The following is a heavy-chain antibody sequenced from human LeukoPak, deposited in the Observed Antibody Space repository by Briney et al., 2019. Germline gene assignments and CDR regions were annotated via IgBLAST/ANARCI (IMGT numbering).Heavy chain of an antibody. CDR2: ISSSSSDT. CDR1: GFTFSVSY. CDR3: ARGSRTIELGDDY. J-gene: IGHJ4*02. V-gene: IGHV3-11*06. Sequence: GGSLRLSCAASGFTFSVSYMSWIRQTPGKGLEWLSHISSSSSDTNYADSVKGRFTISRDNAKNSLYLQMNSLRAEDTAVYYCARGSRTIELGDDYWGQGTLVTVSS. D-gene: IGHD5-24*01.